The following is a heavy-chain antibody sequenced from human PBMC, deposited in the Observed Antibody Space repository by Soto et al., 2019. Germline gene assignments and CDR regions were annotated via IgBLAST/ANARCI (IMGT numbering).Heavy chain of an antibody. CDR2: MNPNSGNT. CDR3: ARGLIWNPGGVY. V-gene: IGHV1-8*01. J-gene: IGHJ4*02. D-gene: IGHD2-8*02. Sequence: ASVKVSCKAPGYTFTSYDINWVRQATGQGLEWMGWMNPNSGNTGYAQKFQGRVTMTRNTSISTAYMELSSLRSEDTAVYYCARGLIWNPGGVYWGQGTLVTVSS. CDR1: GYTFTSYD.